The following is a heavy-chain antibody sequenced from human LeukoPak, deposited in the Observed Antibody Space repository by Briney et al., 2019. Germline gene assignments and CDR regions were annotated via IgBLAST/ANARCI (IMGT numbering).Heavy chain of an antibody. D-gene: IGHD6-6*01. CDR2: IYYSGST. J-gene: IGHJ3*02. Sequence: SETLSLTCTVSGGSVSSYYWSWIRQPPGKGLEWIGYIYYSGSTNYNPSLKSRVTISVDTSKNQFPLKLSSVTAADTAVYYCAGPNVAGRPYAFDIWGQGTMVTVPS. CDR1: GGSVSSYY. V-gene: IGHV4-59*08. CDR3: AGPNVAGRPYAFDI.